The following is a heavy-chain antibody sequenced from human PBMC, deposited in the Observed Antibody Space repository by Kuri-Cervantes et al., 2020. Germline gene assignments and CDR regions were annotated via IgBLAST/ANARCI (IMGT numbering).Heavy chain of an antibody. Sequence: GESLKISCAASGFTVSSNYMSWVRQAPGKGLEWVSVIYSGGSTYYADSVKGRFTISRDNSKNTLYLQMNSLRAEDTAVYYCARDWDRTTLYYYYGTDVWGQGTTVTVSS. CDR2: IYSGGST. J-gene: IGHJ6*02. CDR3: ARDWDRTTLYYYYGTDV. CDR1: GFTVSSNY. V-gene: IGHV3-66*01. D-gene: IGHD1-14*01.